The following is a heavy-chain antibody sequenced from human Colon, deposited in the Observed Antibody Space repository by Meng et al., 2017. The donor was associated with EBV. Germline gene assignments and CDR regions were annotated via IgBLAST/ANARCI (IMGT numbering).Heavy chain of an antibody. V-gene: IGHV4-39*07. Sequence: QLQLQESGPGLVRPSETLSLTCSVSGDSISGSGDYWGWVRRPPGKGLEWIGNIYYTGSTYYNPSLKSRVTISVDTSKNQFSLKVTSMTAADTAVYYCARDGPLLWGPGTLVTVSS. CDR2: IYYTGST. CDR3: ARDGPLL. CDR1: GDSISGSGDY. J-gene: IGHJ4*02.